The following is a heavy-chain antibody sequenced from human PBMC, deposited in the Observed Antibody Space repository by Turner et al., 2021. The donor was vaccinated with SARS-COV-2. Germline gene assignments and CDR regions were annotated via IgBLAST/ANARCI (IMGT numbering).Heavy chain of an antibody. CDR2: ISSSSSTI. CDR3: AGDQDEGDTPMVTYYYGMDV. J-gene: IGHJ6*02. D-gene: IGHD5-18*01. CDR1: GVTFSSFS. V-gene: IGHV3-48*02. Sequence: EVQLVESGGGLVQPGGSLRISCAASGVTFSSFSMNWFRQAPGKGLDLVSYISSSSSTIYYADSVKGRFTISRDNAKNSLYLQMNSRRDEDTAVYYCAGDQDEGDTPMVTYYYGMDVWGQGTTVTVSS.